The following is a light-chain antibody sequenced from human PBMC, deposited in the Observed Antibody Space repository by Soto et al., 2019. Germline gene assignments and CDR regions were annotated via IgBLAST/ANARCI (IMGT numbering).Light chain of an antibody. CDR2: DVT. CDR3: SSYSSSSTLV. Sequence: QSALTQPASVSGSPGQSITISCTGTSSDVGGYNYVSWYQQHPGNAPKLMIYDVTNRPSGVSNLLSGSKSGNTASLTISGRQAEDEADYYCSSYSSSSTLVFGGGTKVTVL. V-gene: IGLV2-14*03. CDR1: SSDVGGYNY. J-gene: IGLJ2*01.